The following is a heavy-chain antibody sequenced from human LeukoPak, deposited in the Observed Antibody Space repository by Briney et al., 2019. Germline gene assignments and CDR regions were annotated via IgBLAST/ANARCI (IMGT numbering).Heavy chain of an antibody. CDR1: GYTFTGYY. D-gene: IGHD2-2*01. J-gene: IGHJ4*02. CDR3: AILLEDIVVVPAHPHPYYFDY. Sequence: ASVKVSCKASGYTFTGYYMHWVRQAPGQGLEWMGWINPNSGGTNYAQKLQGRVTMTTDTSTSTAYMELRSLGSDDTAVYYCAILLEDIVVVPAHPHPYYFDYWGQGTLVTVSS. V-gene: IGHV1-2*02. CDR2: INPNSGGT.